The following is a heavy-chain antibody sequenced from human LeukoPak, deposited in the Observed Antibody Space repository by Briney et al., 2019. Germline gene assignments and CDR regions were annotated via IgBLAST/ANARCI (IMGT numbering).Heavy chain of an antibody. V-gene: IGHV3-30*02. D-gene: IGHD3-16*01. CDR2: IRYDGSSK. J-gene: IGHJ3*02. Sequence: GGSLRLSCAASGFTLRSYGMHWVRQAPGKGLEWVAFIRYDGSSKFYIDSVKGQFTISRDNSKNNLYLQMNSLRAEDTAVYYCAKDVREDWGNAFDIWGQGTMVTVSA. CDR1: GFTLRSYG. CDR3: AKDVREDWGNAFDI.